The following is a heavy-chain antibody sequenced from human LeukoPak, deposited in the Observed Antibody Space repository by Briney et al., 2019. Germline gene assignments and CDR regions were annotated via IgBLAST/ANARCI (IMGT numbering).Heavy chain of an antibody. J-gene: IGHJ4*02. CDR2: INPNSGGT. V-gene: IGHV1-2*02. Sequence: GASVKVSCNGSAYSITGDYKSWGRHAPGQGLEWMGYINPNSGGTNYAQKFQGRVTLTRDTSISTAYMELSRLRYDDTAVYYCARAGMGAAAYRLLGAQGTLVTVSS. CDR1: AYSITGDY. D-gene: IGHD6-13*01. CDR3: ARAGMGAAAYRLL.